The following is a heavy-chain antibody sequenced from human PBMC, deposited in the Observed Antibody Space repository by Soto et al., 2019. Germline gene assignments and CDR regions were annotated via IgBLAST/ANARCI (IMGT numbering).Heavy chain of an antibody. D-gene: IGHD2-15*01. J-gene: IGHJ4*02. Sequence: QVQLVQSGAEVKKPGSSVKVSCRASGGTFSKFVVSWVRQAPGQGLEWMGGIIPLFGTTNYAQKFQGRVMITADKSTTTSFMELSSRRSDDTAVYYCAGREGVAGPATYISPGDYFDFWGQGTLVTVSS. CDR1: GGTFSKFV. V-gene: IGHV1-69*06. CDR3: AGREGVAGPATYISPGDYFDF. CDR2: IIPLFGTT.